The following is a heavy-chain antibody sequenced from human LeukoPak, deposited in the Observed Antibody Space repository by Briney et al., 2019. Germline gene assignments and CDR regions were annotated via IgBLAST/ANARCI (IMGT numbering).Heavy chain of an antibody. J-gene: IGHJ6*03. V-gene: IGHV4-61*02. CDR1: GGSISSGSYY. D-gene: IGHD5-18*01. CDR2: IYTGGST. Sequence: SQTLSLTCTVSGGSISSGSYYWSWIRQPAGKGLEWIGRIYTGGSTNYNPSLKSRVTISVDTSKNQFSLKLSSVTAADTAVYYCARGYSYGPPTGYYYYYMDVWGKGTTVTISS. CDR3: ARGYSYGPPTGYYYYYMDV.